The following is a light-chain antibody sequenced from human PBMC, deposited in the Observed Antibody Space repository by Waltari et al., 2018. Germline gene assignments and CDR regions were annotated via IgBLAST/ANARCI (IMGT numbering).Light chain of an antibody. V-gene: IGKV2D-29*01. CDR3: MQSIQLWT. Sequence: DIVMTQTPLSLSVTPGQLASLPCKSNQRLLHSDGKTYLCWYLQRPGQPPQHLDYDVSNRFSGVPGGCGGSGSENDFTMKSSRVEAEDVGDYYCMQSIQLWTFGQGTKVEIK. CDR1: QRLLHSDGKTY. CDR2: DVS. J-gene: IGKJ1*01.